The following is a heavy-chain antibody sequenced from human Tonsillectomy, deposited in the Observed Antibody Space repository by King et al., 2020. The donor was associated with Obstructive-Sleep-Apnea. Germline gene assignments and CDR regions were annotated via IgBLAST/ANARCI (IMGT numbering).Heavy chain of an antibody. CDR1: CGSISSYY. J-gene: IGHJ4*02. Sequence: QLQESGPRLVKPSETLSLICTVSCGSISSYYWSWIRQPPGKGLEWIGYIYYSGSTNYNPSLKSRVTISVDTSKNQFSLKLSSVTAADTAGYYCARGRDLYYDSSGIDYWGQGTLVTVSS. CDR3: ARGRDLYYDSSGIDY. CDR2: IYYSGST. D-gene: IGHD3-22*01. V-gene: IGHV4-59*01.